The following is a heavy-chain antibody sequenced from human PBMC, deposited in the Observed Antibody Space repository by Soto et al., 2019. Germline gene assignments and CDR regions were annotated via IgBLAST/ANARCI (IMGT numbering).Heavy chain of an antibody. CDR1: GFSFSDNL. J-gene: IGHJ3*01. D-gene: IGHD2-8*02. Sequence: QVQLVQSGAEVRKPGASVNISCRASGFSFSDNLINWVRQAPGQSLEWMGWINPDNGNTRYSQTLQGRVTISRQSPASIAYVEVSALASDDTAVYYCARDILSVGPRANDAFDVWGQGTMVTVSS. V-gene: IGHV1-3*01. CDR3: ARDILSVGPRANDAFDV. CDR2: INPDNGNT.